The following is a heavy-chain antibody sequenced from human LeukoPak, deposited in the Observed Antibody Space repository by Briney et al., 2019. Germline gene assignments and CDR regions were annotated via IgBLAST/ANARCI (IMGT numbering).Heavy chain of an antibody. CDR3: ARRKQQLGPYYYYYGMDV. CDR2: IWYDGSNK. Sequence: GGSLRLSCAASGFTFSSYGMHCVRQAPGKGREGVAVIWYDGSNKYYADSVKGRFTISRDNSKNTLYLQMNSLRAEDTAVYYCARRKQQLGPYYYYYGMDVWGQGTTVTVSS. J-gene: IGHJ6*02. V-gene: IGHV3-33*01. D-gene: IGHD6-13*01. CDR1: GFTFSSYG.